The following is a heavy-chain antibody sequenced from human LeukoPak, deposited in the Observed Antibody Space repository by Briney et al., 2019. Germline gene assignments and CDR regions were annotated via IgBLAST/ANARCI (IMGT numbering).Heavy chain of an antibody. J-gene: IGHJ5*02. CDR3: ARHPIMHQLLTSWFDP. CDR2: IYYSGST. D-gene: IGHD2-2*01. CDR1: GGSISSSSYY. Sequence: PPETLSLTCTVSGGSISSSSYYWGWIRQPPGKGLEWIGSIYYSGSTYYNPSLKSRVTISVDTSKNQFSLKLSSVTAADTAVYYCARHPIMHQLLTSWFDPWGQGTLVTVSS. V-gene: IGHV4-39*01.